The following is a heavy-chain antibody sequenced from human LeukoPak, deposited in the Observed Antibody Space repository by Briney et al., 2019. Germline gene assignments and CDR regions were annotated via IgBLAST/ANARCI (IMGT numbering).Heavy chain of an antibody. CDR2: ISGSGGST. J-gene: IGHJ4*02. V-gene: IGHV3-23*01. D-gene: IGHD4-17*01. CDR3: AKDLGRATTVTPAADY. Sequence: GGSLRLSCAASGFTFSSYAMSWVRQAPGKGLEWVSAISGSGGSTYYADSVKGRFTISRDNSKNTLYLQMNSLRAEDTAVYYCAKDLGRATTVTPAADYWGQGTLVTVSS. CDR1: GFTFSSYA.